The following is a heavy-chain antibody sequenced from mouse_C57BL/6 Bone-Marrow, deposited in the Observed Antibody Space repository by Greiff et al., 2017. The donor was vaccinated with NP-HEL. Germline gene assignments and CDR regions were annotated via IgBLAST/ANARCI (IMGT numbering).Heavy chain of an antibody. CDR1: GYTFTNYW. V-gene: IGHV1-63*01. CDR3: ARHRDWYFDV. J-gene: IGHJ1*03. Sequence: QVQLQQSGAELVRPGTSVEMSCKASGYTFTNYWIGWAKQRPGHGLEWIGDIYPGGGYTNYNEKFKGKATLTADKSSSTAYMQFSSLTSEDSAIYYCARHRDWYFDVWGTGTTVTVSS. CDR2: IYPGGGYT.